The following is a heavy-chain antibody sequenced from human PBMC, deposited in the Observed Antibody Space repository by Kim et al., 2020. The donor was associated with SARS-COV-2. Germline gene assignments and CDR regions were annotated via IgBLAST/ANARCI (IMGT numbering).Heavy chain of an antibody. Sequence: QKFQGRVTMTRNTSISTAYMELSSLRSEDTAVYYCARENTIFGSRDAFDIWGQGTMVTVSS. J-gene: IGHJ3*02. CDR3: ARENTIFGSRDAFDI. V-gene: IGHV1-8*01. D-gene: IGHD3-3*01.